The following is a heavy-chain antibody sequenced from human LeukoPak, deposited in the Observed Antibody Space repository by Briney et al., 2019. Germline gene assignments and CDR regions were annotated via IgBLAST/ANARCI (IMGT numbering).Heavy chain of an antibody. CDR3: ARDRHRGSGSYPHNWFDP. J-gene: IGHJ5*02. Sequence: PSETLSLTCTASGGSISSYYWSWIRQPPGKGLEWIGYIYYSGSTNYNPSLKSRVTISIDTSKNQFSLKLSSVTAADTAVYYCARDRHRGSGSYPHNWFDPWGQGTLVTVSS. CDR1: GGSISSYY. CDR2: IYYSGST. D-gene: IGHD3-10*01. V-gene: IGHV4-59*01.